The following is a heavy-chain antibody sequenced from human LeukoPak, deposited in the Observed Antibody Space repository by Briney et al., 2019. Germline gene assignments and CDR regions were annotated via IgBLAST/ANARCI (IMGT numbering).Heavy chain of an antibody. CDR2: VFHNGDT. V-gene: IGHV4-39*01. J-gene: IGHJ4*02. CDR3: ARYGTVYSFDT. D-gene: IGHD3-9*01. CDR1: GDSIIGSTYD. Sequence: SETLPLTSTFSGDSIIGSTYDLRQFRQPDWAWIRQPPGKGLEWIGNVFHNGDTRYNPSLESRVSISVDTSKNQFSLNLNFVTAADTAVYYCARYGTVYSFDTWGQGTLVTVSS.